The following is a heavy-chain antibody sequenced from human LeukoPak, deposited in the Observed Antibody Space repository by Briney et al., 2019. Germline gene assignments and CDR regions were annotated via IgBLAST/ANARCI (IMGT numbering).Heavy chain of an antibody. V-gene: IGHV3-23*01. CDR3: AKPNGYFEY. D-gene: IGHD3-22*01. CDR1: SSYA. Sequence: GGSLRLSCAASSSYAMSWVRQAPGKGLEWVSTITSSGGRSYYADSVKGRFTISRDNSKNTLYLQMNSLRVEDTAVYYCAKPNGYFEYWGQGTLVPVSS. J-gene: IGHJ4*02. CDR2: ITSSGGRS.